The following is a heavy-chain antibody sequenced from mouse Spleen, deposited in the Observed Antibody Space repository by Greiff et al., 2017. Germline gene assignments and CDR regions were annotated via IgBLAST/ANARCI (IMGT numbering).Heavy chain of an antibody. J-gene: IGHJ1*01. CDR3: ARHNWEYFDV. Sequence: VQLKQPGAELVRPGSSVKLSCKASGYTFTSYWMHWVKQRPIQGLEWIGNIDPSDSETHYNQKFKDKATLTVDKSSSTAYMQLSSLTSEDSAVYYCARHNWEYFDVWGAGTTVTVSS. V-gene: IGHV1-52*01. D-gene: IGHD4-1*01. CDR2: IDPSDSET. CDR1: GYTFTSYW.